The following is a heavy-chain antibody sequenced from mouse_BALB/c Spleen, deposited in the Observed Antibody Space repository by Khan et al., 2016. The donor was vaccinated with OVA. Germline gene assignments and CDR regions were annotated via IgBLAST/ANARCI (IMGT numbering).Heavy chain of an antibody. CDR3: ARSLYYSYGYALDC. Sequence: EVQLQESGPGLVKPSQSLSLTCTVTGYSITSDYAWNWIRQFPGNQLEWMGYISSTGGPTYNPSLKNQTSITPDTSKNQFSLQLKSVTADDTATYYCARSLYYSYGYALDCWGRGTLVTVSS. J-gene: IGHJ4*01. CDR1: GYSITSDYA. D-gene: IGHD2-14*01. V-gene: IGHV3-2*02. CDR2: ISSTGGP.